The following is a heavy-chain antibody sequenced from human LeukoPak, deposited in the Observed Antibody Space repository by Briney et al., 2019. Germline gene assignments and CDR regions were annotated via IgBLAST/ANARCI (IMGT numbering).Heavy chain of an antibody. V-gene: IGHV2-5*01. Sequence: SGPTLVKPTQTPTLTCTFSGFSLSTSGVGVGWIRQPPGKALEWLALIYWNDDKRYSPSLKSRLTITKDTSKNQVVLTMTNMDPVDTATYYCAHSYADIVVVPAAILFSWFDPWGQGTLVTVSS. CDR2: IYWNDDK. D-gene: IGHD2-2*02. CDR3: AHSYADIVVVPAAILFSWFDP. J-gene: IGHJ5*02. CDR1: GFSLSTSGVG.